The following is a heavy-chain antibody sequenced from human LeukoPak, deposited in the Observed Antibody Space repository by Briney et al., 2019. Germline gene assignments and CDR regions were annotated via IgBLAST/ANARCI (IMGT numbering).Heavy chain of an antibody. CDR3: ARDLRYDSSGYYLTYFDY. D-gene: IGHD3-22*01. CDR1: GYTFTSYG. Sequence: GASVKVSCKASGYTFTSYGISWVRRAPGQGLEWMGWISAYNGNTNYAQKLQGRVTMTTDTSTSTAYMELRSLRSDDTAVYYCARDLRYDSSGYYLTYFDYWGQGALVTVSS. J-gene: IGHJ4*02. V-gene: IGHV1-18*01. CDR2: ISAYNGNT.